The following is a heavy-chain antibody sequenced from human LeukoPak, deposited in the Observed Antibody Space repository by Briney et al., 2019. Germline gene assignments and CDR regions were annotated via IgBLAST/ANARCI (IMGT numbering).Heavy chain of an antibody. CDR3: ARSPRRYSSGWYLRFDY. Sequence: VASVKVSCKASGGTFSSYAISWVRQAPGQGLEWMGGIIPIFGTANYAQKFQGRVTITTDASTSTANMELSSLRSEDTAVYYCARSPRRYSSGWYLRFDYWGQGTLVTVSS. D-gene: IGHD6-19*01. CDR2: IIPIFGTA. CDR1: GGTFSSYA. V-gene: IGHV1-69*05. J-gene: IGHJ4*02.